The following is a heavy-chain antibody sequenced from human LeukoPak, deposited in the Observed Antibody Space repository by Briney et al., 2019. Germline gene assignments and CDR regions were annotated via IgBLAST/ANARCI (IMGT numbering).Heavy chain of an antibody. CDR1: DGSISSYY. D-gene: IGHD1-1*01. J-gene: IGHJ5*02. V-gene: IGHV4-59*01. Sequence: SETLSLTCTASDGSISSYYWSWIRQPPGKGLEWIGYISYSGSTNFNPSLKSRVTISVDTSKNQFSLKLSSVAAADTAGYYCAREGTGGTNLNWFVPWGQGTLVTVSS. CDR3: AREGTGGTNLNWFVP. CDR2: ISYSGST.